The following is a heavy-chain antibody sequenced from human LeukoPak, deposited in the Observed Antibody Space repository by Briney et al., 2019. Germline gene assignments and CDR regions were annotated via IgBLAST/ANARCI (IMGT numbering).Heavy chain of an antibody. CDR3: ARNIWFGESADAFDI. J-gene: IGHJ3*02. V-gene: IGHV1-2*02. Sequence: GASVKVSCKASGYTFTDSYIHWVRQAPGQGLEWMGWINPNSGGTNYAQKFQGRVTMTRDKSIRTAYMELSRLTSDDTAVYYCARNIWFGESADAFDIWGQGTMVTVSS. D-gene: IGHD3-10*01. CDR1: GYTFTDSY. CDR2: INPNSGGT.